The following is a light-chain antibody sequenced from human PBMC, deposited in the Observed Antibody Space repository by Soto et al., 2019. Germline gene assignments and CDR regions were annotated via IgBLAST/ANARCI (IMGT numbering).Light chain of an antibody. Sequence: EIVLTQSPATLSLSPGERATLSCRASQSVSSYLAWYQQKPGQAPRLLIYDASNRATGIPARFSGSGSGTDVTLTSSSLEPKDFAVHYCQQRSNWPGLTFGGGTKVEIK. CDR1: QSVSSY. J-gene: IGKJ4*01. CDR3: QQRSNWPGLT. CDR2: DAS. V-gene: IGKV3-11*01.